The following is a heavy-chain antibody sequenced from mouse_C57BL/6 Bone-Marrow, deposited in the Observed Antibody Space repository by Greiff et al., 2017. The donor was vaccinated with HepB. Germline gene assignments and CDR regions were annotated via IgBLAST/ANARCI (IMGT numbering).Heavy chain of an antibody. CDR3: ASLWMWFAY. Sequence: VQLQQPGAELVKPGASVKLSCKASGYTFTSYWMHWVKQRPGQGLEWIGMIHPNSGSTNYNEKFKSKATLTVDKSSSTAYMQLSSLTSEDSAVYYCASLWMWFAYWGQGTRVTVSA. D-gene: IGHD1-1*02. CDR2: IHPNSGST. J-gene: IGHJ3*01. V-gene: IGHV1-64*01. CDR1: GYTFTSYW.